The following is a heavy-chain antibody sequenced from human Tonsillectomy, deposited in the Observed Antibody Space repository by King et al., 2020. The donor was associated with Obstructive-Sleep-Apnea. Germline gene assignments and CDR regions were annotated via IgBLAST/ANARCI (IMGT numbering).Heavy chain of an antibody. V-gene: IGHV1-18*01. D-gene: IGHD2-8*01. Sequence: QLVQSGAEVKKPGASVEVSCKASGYTFTDFGITWVRQAPGQGLEWKGGNRGENGNRKVAQKFQSRVTMSTDKSTTTAYMEFRSLRSDDTAVYFCARDKPRYAGIHYPKDAFDIWGQGTMVTVSS. CDR2: NRGENGNR. CDR1: GYTFTDFG. J-gene: IGHJ3*02. CDR3: ARDKPRYAGIHYPKDAFDI.